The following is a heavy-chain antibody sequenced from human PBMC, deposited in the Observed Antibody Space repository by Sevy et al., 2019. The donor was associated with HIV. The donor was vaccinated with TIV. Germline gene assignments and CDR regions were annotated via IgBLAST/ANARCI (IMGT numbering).Heavy chain of an antibody. V-gene: IGHV1-69*13. J-gene: IGHJ3*02. CDR2: IIPIFGTA. Sequence: ASVKVSCKASGGTFSSYAISWVRQAPGQGLEWMGGIIPIFGTANYAQKFQGRVTITADESTSTAYMELSSLRSEDTAVYYCARSISGFFRWQNAFDIWGQGTMVTDSS. D-gene: IGHD1-26*01. CDR1: GGTFSSYA. CDR3: ARSISGFFRWQNAFDI.